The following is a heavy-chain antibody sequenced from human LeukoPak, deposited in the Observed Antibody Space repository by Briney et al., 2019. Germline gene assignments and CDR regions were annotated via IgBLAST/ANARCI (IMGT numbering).Heavy chain of an antibody. CDR2: ISGSAGNT. CDR1: ALTFSSYA. D-gene: IGHD4-17*01. CDR3: AGGRGGDYVPSRFDF. Sequence: PGGSLRLSCAASALTFSSYAMSWIRHAPGKGLECVSSISGSAGNTYYPVSGEGRFTISRANYKTPLHLQMNSIRAEHPAYYYFAGGRGGDYVPSRFDFWGQGTLITVSS. J-gene: IGHJ4*02. V-gene: IGHV3-23*01.